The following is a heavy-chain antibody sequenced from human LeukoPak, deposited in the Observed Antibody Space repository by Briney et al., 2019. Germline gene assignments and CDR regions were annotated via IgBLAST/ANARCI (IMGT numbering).Heavy chain of an antibody. CDR3: ARQVVVTGYYYGMDV. CDR2: INQSGST. CDR1: GGSFSDYY. Sequence: KPSETLSLTCAVYGGSFSDYYWSWIRHPPGKGLEWIGEINQSGSTNYNPSLKSRVTISVDTSKNQFSLKLSSVTAADTAVDYCARQVVVTGYYYGMDVWGQGTTVTVSS. J-gene: IGHJ6*02. V-gene: IGHV4-34*01. D-gene: IGHD2-21*02.